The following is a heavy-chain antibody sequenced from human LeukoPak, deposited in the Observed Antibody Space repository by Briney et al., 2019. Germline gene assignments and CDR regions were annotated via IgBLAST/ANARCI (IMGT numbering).Heavy chain of an antibody. D-gene: IGHD4-23*01. CDR3: ARRVVSNSGYYFHY. CDR1: GYTFTSDW. V-gene: IGHV5-51*01. J-gene: IGHJ4*02. Sequence: GESLKISCKASGYTFTSDWIGWMRQMPGKGLEGMGIIYPGDSDTRYSPSFQGQVTISADKSISTAYLQWGSLKASDTAVYYCARRVVSNSGYYFHYWGQGTLVTVSS. CDR2: IYPGDSDT.